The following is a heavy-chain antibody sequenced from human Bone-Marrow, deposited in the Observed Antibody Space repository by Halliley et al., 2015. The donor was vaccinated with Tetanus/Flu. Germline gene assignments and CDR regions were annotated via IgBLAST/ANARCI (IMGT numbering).Heavy chain of an antibody. CDR2: GST. D-gene: IGHD2-21*02. Sequence: GSTYYADSVKGLFTISRDIAKNTVSLQMISLRAEDKAVYYCARGGVEVTATYAFETWGLGSMVTVSS. CDR3: ARGGVEVTATYAFET. V-gene: IGHV3-53*01. J-gene: IGHJ3*01.